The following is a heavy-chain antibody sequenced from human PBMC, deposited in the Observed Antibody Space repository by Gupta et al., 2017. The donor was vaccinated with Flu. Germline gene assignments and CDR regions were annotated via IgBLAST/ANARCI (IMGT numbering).Heavy chain of an antibody. CDR2: ISYYVSDK. V-gene: IGHV3-30*18. CDR1: GFIFSNYG. J-gene: IGHJ6*02. Sequence: QVKMVGSGGGVVKLGRSLRLSCSVSGFIFSNYGMHLVRQAPGKGMEWMAFISYYVSDKDYADSAKGRFTISRDNSRSTMYLQMNSLRVEDTALYYCAKKHVDTARTRYYYRGMDVWGQGTTVTVSS. CDR3: AKKHVDTARTRYYYRGMDV. D-gene: IGHD5-18*01.